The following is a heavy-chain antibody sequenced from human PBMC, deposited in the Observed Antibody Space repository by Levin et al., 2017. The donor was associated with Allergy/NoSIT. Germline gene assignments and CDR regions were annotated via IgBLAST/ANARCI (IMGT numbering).Heavy chain of an antibody. CDR2: IINSGVGT. CDR3: AKDAIRGSDQHYYVDY. CDR1: GFTFNNYA. D-gene: IGHD6-19*01. J-gene: IGHJ4*02. V-gene: IGHV3-23*01. Sequence: GESLKISCAASGFTFNNYAMSWVRQAPGKGLEWVSAIINSGVGTYYADSVKGRFTISRDNSKNTMYLQMNSLRAEDTAVYFCAKDAIRGSDQHYYVDYWGQGTLVTASS.